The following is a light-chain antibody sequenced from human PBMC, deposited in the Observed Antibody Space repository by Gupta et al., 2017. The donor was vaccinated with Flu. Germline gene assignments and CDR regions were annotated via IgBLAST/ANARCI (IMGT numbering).Light chain of an antibody. CDR3: QSYDTSLSGYV. CDR2: GNT. CDR1: SSNIGKDFD. V-gene: IGLV1-40*01. Sequence: VTISCTGSSSNIGKDFDVHWYQQLPGTAPKPLIYGNTNRPSGVPDRFSGSKSGTSVSLAITGLQAEDEADYYCQSYDTSLSGYVFGTGTKVTVL. J-gene: IGLJ1*01.